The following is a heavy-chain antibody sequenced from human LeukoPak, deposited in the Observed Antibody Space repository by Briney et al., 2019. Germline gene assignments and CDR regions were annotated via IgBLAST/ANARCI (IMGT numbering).Heavy chain of an antibody. CDR1: GGSISSGSYY. CDR3: ARDGLTLSYYDFWSGYNYFDY. J-gene: IGHJ4*02. Sequence: SETLSLTCTVSGGSISSGSYYWSWIRQPAGKGLEWIGRIYTSGSTNYNPSLKSRVTISVDTSKNQFSLKLSSVTAADTAVYYCARDGLTLSYYDFWSGYNYFDYWGQGTLVTVSS. D-gene: IGHD3-3*01. CDR2: IYTSGST. V-gene: IGHV4-61*02.